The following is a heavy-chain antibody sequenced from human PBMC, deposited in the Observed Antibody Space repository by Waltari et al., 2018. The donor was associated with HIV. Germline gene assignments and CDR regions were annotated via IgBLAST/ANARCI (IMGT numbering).Heavy chain of an antibody. CDR1: AFTFRSPW. D-gene: IGHD1-1*01. CDR3: ATTTTTTYFS. CDR2: VNPDGSGT. J-gene: IGHJ5*02. Sequence: EVQLVESGGGLVQPGESLSLSCGASAFTFRSPWMHWVRQAPGGGLVWVSRVNPDGSGTSYADSVKGRFTISRDNAKNTVYLQMNSLRAEDTAVYYCATTTTTTYFSWGQGTLVTVSS. V-gene: IGHV3-74*03.